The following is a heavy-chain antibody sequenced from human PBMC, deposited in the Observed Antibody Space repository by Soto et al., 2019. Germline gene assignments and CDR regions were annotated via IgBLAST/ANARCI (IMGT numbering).Heavy chain of an antibody. CDR1: GGTFSSYA. CDR3: AVYCSGGTCYPTRDAFDI. Sequence: SVKVSCKASGGTFSSYAISWVRQAPGQGLEWMGGIIPIFGTANYAQKFQGRVTITADESTSTAYMELSSLRSEDTAVYYCAVYCSGGTCYPTRDAFDIWGQGTMVTVSS. V-gene: IGHV1-69*13. CDR2: IIPIFGTA. J-gene: IGHJ3*02. D-gene: IGHD2-15*01.